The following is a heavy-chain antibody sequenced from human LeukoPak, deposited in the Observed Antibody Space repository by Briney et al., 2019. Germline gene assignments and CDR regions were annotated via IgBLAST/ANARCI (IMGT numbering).Heavy chain of an antibody. V-gene: IGHV1-46*01. J-gene: IGHJ4*02. CDR2: INPSGGST. CDR3: ARDGMGGTTVTTSASY. D-gene: IGHD4-17*01. CDR1: GYTFTSYY. Sequence: ASVKVSCKASGYTFTSYYMHWVRQAPGQGLEWMGIINPSGGSTSYAQKFQGRVTMTRDTYTSTVYMELSSLRSEDTAVYYCARDGMGGTTVTTSASYWGQGTLVTVSS.